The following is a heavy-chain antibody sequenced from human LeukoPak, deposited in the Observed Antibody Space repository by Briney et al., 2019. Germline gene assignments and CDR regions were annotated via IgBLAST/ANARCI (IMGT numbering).Heavy chain of an antibody. CDR2: IYSGGST. CDR1: GFTVSSNY. V-gene: IGHV3-66*01. J-gene: IGHJ3*02. CDR3: ARNRDGAFDI. D-gene: IGHD2/OR15-2a*01. Sequence: TGGSLRLSCAASGFTVSSNYMSWVRQAPGKGLEWVSVIYSGGSTYYADSVKGRFTISRDNSKNTLYLQMNSLRAEDTAVYYCARNRDGAFDIWGQGTMVTVSS.